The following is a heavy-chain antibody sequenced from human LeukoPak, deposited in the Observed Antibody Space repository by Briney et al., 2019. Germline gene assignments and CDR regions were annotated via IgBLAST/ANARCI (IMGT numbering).Heavy chain of an antibody. Sequence: GGSLRLSCAASGFTFSSYWMSWVRQAPGKGLEWVANIKQDGSEKYYVDSVKGRFTISRDNAKNSLYLQMNSLRAEDTAVYYCARDRIVGATVTEYYYMDVWGKGTTVTVSS. CDR2: IKQDGSEK. CDR3: ARDRIVGATVTEYYYMDV. D-gene: IGHD1-26*01. V-gene: IGHV3-7*01. J-gene: IGHJ6*03. CDR1: GFTFSSYW.